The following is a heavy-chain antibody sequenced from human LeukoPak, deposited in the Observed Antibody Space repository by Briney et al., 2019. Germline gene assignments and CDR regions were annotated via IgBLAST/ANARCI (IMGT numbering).Heavy chain of an antibody. V-gene: IGHV3-21*01. CDR3: ARTPGDYDDY. CDR1: GFTFSSYS. Sequence: PGGSLRLSCAASGFTFSSYSMNWVRLAPGKGLEWVSSISSSSSDRFYADSVKGRFTISRDNAKNSLYLQMNSLRAEDTAVYYCARTPGDYDDYWGQGTLVTVSS. D-gene: IGHD2-15*01. J-gene: IGHJ4*02. CDR2: ISSSSSDR.